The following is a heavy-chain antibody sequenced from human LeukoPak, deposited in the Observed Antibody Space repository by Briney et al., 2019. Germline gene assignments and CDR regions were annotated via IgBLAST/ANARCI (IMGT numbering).Heavy chain of an antibody. CDR2: IYYSGST. D-gene: IGHD4-23*01. Sequence: SETLSLTCTVPGGSISSYYWSWIRQPPGKGLERIGFIYYSGSTYYNPSLKSRVTISVDTSKNQLSLRLASVTAADKAVYYCARGANYGDNLYYFDYWGQGALVTVSS. CDR1: GGSISSYY. J-gene: IGHJ4*02. CDR3: ARGANYGDNLYYFDY. V-gene: IGHV4-59*01.